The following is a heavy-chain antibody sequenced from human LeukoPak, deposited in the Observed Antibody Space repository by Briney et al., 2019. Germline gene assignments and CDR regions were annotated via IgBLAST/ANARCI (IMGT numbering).Heavy chain of an antibody. D-gene: IGHD3-10*01. Sequence: PGGSLRLSCAASGFTFSSYSMNWVRQAPGKGLEWVSSISSSSSYIYYADSVKGRSTISRDNAKNSLYLQMNSLRAEDTAVYYCASGGLMVRGVIRSFDYWGQGTLVTVSS. CDR2: ISSSSSYI. CDR1: GFTFSSYS. CDR3: ASGGLMVRGVIRSFDY. V-gene: IGHV3-21*01. J-gene: IGHJ4*02.